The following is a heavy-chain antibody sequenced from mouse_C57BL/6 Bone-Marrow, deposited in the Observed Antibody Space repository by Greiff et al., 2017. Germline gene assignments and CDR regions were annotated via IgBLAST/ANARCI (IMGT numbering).Heavy chain of an antibody. J-gene: IGHJ3*01. CDR1: GYSFTDYN. CDR3: ARGGIYYDFWFAY. CDR2: INPNYGTT. V-gene: IGHV1-39*01. D-gene: IGHD2-4*01. Sequence: VHVKQSGPELVKPGASVKISCKASGYSFTDYNMNWVKQSNGQSLEWIGVINPNYGTTSYNQKFKGKATLTVDQSSSTAYMQLNSLTSEDSAVYYCARGGIYYDFWFAYWGQGTLVNVSA.